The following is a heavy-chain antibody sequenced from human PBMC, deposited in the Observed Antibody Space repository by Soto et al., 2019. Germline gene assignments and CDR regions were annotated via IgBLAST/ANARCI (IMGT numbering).Heavy chain of an antibody. V-gene: IGHV3-30*18. CDR2: ISYDGSTK. J-gene: IGHJ6*02. CDR3: AKGTQRDYYDSSGYLTPHYGMDV. CDR1: GFTFSSYG. Sequence: GGSLRLSCAASGFTFSSYGMHWVRQAPGKGLEWVAVISYDGSTKYYADSVKGRFTISRDNSKNTLYLQMNSLRAEDTAVYYCAKGTQRDYYDSSGYLTPHYGMDVWGQGTTVTVSS. D-gene: IGHD3-22*01.